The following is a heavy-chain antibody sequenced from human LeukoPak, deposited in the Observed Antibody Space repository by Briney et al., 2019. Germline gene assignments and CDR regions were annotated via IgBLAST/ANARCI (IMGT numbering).Heavy chain of an antibody. CDR3: ARDSEYCSSTSCYTQTDY. CDR2: ISSSSSYI. V-gene: IGHV3-21*01. D-gene: IGHD2-2*02. CDR1: GFTFSSYS. Sequence: GGSLRLSCAASGFTFSSYSMNWVRQAPGKGLEWVSSISSSSSYIYYADSVKGRFTISRDNAKNSLYLQMNSLRAEDTAVYYCARDSEYCSSTSCYTQTDYWGQGTLVTVSS. J-gene: IGHJ4*02.